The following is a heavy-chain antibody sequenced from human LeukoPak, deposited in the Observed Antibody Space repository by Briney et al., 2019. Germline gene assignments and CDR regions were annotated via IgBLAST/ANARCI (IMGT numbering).Heavy chain of an antibody. CDR2: INPSGGST. V-gene: IGHV1-46*01. D-gene: IGHD4-17*01. CDR3: ARDSADGDYDY. J-gene: IGHJ4*02. CDR1: GYTFTSYY. Sequence: VASVKVSCKASGYTFTSYYMHWVRQAPGQGLEWMGIINPSGGSTSYAQKFQGRVTMTRETSTSTVYMERSSLMSEDTSVYYCARDSADGDYDYWGPGTLVTVSS.